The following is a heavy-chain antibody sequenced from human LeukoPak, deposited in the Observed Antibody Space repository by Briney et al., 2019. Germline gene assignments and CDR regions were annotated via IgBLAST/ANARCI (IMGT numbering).Heavy chain of an antibody. V-gene: IGHV3-7*01. CDR1: GFTFSNYW. CDR3: ARDQGAPGDY. CDR2: INQNGSVQ. Sequence: PGGSLRLSCAASGFTFSNYWMTWVRQVPGKGLEWVANINQNGSVQLYVDSVKGRLTISRDNAKNSLYLQMNNLRAEDTALYFCARDQGAPGDYWGQGTLVTVSS. J-gene: IGHJ4*02. D-gene: IGHD4/OR15-4a*01.